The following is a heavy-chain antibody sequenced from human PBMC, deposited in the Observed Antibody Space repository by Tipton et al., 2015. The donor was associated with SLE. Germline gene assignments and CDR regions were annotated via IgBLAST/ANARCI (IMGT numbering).Heavy chain of an antibody. Sequence: TLSLTCTIYAGSFSGYRWSWIRQPPGKGLEWIGEVNYSGDTNYNPSLKSRLTISIDTSRNQLSLQVTSVTAADTAVYYCARQGIMASAGLGYWGQGTLVTVSS. J-gene: IGHJ4*02. D-gene: IGHD6-13*01. CDR3: ARQGIMASAGLGY. CDR1: AGSFSGYR. CDR2: VNYSGDT. V-gene: IGHV4-34*01.